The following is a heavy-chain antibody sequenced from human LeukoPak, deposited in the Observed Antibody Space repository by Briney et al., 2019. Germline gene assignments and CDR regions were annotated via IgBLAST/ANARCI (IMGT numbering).Heavy chain of an antibody. J-gene: IGHJ3*02. V-gene: IGHV3-21*01. CDR3: ARGGIAVARDAFDI. CDR2: ISSSSSYI. Sequence: PGGSLRLSCAASGFTFSSYSMNWVRQAPGKGLEWVSSISSSSSYIYYADSVKGRFTISRDNAKNSLYLQMNSLRAEDTAVYYCARGGIAVARDAFDIWGQGTMVTVSS. CDR1: GFTFSSYS. D-gene: IGHD6-19*01.